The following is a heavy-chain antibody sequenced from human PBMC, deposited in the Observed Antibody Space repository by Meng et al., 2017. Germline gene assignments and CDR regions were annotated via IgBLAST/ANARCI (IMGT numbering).Heavy chain of an antibody. CDR3: ASFYDIPNWFDP. Sequence: GESLKISCAASGFTFGSYGMHWVRQAPGKGLEWVAVISYDGSNKYYADSVKGRFTISRDNSKNTLYLQMNSLRAEDTAVYYCASFYDIPNWFDPWGQGTLVTVSS. J-gene: IGHJ5*02. V-gene: IGHV3-30*06. CDR1: GFTFGSYG. D-gene: IGHD3-9*01. CDR2: ISYDGSNK.